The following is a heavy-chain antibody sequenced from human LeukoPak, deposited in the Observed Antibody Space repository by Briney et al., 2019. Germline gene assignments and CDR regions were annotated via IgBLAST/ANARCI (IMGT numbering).Heavy chain of an antibody. Sequence: ASVKVSCKASGYTFTSYYMHWVRQAPGQGLEWMGIINPSGGSTSYAQKFQGRVTMTRDTSISTAYMELSRLRSDDTAVYYCARDATRFCSGGSCRGGYYYYYMDVWGKGTTVTVSS. D-gene: IGHD2-15*01. CDR3: ARDATRFCSGGSCRGGYYYYYMDV. CDR2: INPSGGST. V-gene: IGHV1-46*01. J-gene: IGHJ6*03. CDR1: GYTFTSYY.